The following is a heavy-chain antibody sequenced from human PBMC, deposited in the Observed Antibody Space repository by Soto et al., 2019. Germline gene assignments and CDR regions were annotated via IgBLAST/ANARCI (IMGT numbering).Heavy chain of an antibody. CDR2: ISYDGSNK. Sequence: LRLSCAASGFSFRSYGMHWVRQSPGKGLEWVAVISYDGSNKYYADSVKGRFTISRDNSKNTLYLQMNSLRAEDTAVYYCAKATGIQLWFRYYFDYWGQGTLVTVSS. CDR1: GFSFRSYG. J-gene: IGHJ4*02. CDR3: AKATGIQLWFRYYFDY. D-gene: IGHD5-18*01. V-gene: IGHV3-30*18.